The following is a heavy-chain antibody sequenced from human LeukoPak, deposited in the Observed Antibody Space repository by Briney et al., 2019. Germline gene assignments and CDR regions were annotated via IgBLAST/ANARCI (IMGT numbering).Heavy chain of an antibody. V-gene: IGHV4-59*08. CDR2: IYYSGST. Sequence: SDTLSLTCTVSGASITSYYWSWIRQSPGKAPEWIGYIYYSGSTTYNPSLKSRVTMSVDTSKSQFYLTLSSVTAADTAVYYCATTQGNLFGYWGQGTLATVSS. J-gene: IGHJ4*02. CDR1: GASITSYY. CDR3: ATTQGNLFGY. D-gene: IGHD3-10*01.